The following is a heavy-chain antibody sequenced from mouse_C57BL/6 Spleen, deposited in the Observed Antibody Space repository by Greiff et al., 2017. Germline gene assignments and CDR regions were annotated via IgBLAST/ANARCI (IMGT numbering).Heavy chain of an antibody. D-gene: IGHD2-5*01. CDR2: IWGVGST. CDR1: GFSLTSYG. V-gene: IGHV2-6*01. Sequence: VQGVESGPGLVAPSQSLSITCTVSGFSLTSYGVDWVRQSPGKGLEWLGVIWGVGSTNYNSALKSRLSISKDNSKSQVFLKMNSLQTDDTAMYYCASEDSNYGWFAYWGQGTLVTVSA. J-gene: IGHJ3*01. CDR3: ASEDSNYGWFAY.